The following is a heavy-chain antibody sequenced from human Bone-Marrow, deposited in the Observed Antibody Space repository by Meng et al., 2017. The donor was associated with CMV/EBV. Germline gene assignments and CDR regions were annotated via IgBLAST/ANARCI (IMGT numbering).Heavy chain of an antibody. D-gene: IGHD3-3*01. Sequence: ETLSLTCAASGFTFSSYAMSWVRQAPGKGLEWVSAISGSGGSTYYADSVKGRFTISRDNSKNTLYLQMNSLRAEDTAVYYCARDYDFWSGYYYYYGMDVWGQGPTVTGYS. J-gene: IGHJ6*02. CDR1: GFTFSSYA. CDR2: ISGSGGST. V-gene: IGHV3-23*01. CDR3: ARDYDFWSGYYYYYGMDV.